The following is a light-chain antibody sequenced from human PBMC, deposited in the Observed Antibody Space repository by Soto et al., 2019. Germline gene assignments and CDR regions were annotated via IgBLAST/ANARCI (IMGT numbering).Light chain of an antibody. Sequence: QSALTQPASVSGSPGQSITISCTGTSSDVGGYSYVSWYQQHPGKTPKLMIYEVSNRPSGVSHRFSGSKSGNTASLPISGLQTEDEAAYYCSSFSSITREVFGGGTKLTVL. CDR2: EVS. CDR1: SSDVGGYSY. CDR3: SSFSSITREV. J-gene: IGLJ2*01. V-gene: IGLV2-14*01.